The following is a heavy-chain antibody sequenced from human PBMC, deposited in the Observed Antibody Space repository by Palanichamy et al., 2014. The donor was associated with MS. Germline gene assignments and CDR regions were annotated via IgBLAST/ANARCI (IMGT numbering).Heavy chain of an antibody. CDR1: GFSLSTSGVG. CDR3: ALRPGYNWFGP. Sequence: QITLKESGPTLVKPTQTLTLTCTFSGFSLSTSGVGVGWIRQPPGKALEWLALIYWDDDKRYSPSLKSRLTITKDTSRSQVVLTMTNMDPVDTATYYCALRPGYNWFGPWGQGTLVTVSS. V-gene: IGHV2-5*02. J-gene: IGHJ5*02. CDR2: IYWDDDK. D-gene: IGHD5-12*01.